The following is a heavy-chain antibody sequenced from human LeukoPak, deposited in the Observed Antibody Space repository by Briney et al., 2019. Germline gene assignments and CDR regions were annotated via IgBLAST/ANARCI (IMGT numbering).Heavy chain of an antibody. D-gene: IGHD3-10*01. CDR2: INPSGGST. CDR3: AREWFGDPNPLGAFDI. V-gene: IGHV1-46*01. CDR1: GYTFTSYY. Sequence: ASVKVSCKASGYTFTSYYMHWVRQAPGQGLEWMGIINPSGGSTSYAQKSQGRVTMTRDMSTRTVYMELSSLRSEDTAVYYCAREWFGDPNPLGAFDIWGQGTMVTVSS. J-gene: IGHJ3*02.